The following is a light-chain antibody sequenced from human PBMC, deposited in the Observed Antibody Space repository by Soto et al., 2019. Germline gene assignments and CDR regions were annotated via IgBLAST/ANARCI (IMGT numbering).Light chain of an antibody. CDR2: HDS. Sequence: SYELTQPPSVSVSPGQTASITCSGDKLGDKYACWYQQKPGQSPVLVIYHDSKRPSGIPERFSGSNSGNTATLTISGTQAMDEADHYCQAWDSSTPYVVFGGGTQLTVL. J-gene: IGLJ2*01. CDR1: KLGDKY. CDR3: QAWDSSTPYVV. V-gene: IGLV3-1*01.